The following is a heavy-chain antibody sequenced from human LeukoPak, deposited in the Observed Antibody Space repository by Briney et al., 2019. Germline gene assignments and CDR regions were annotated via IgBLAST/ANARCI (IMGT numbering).Heavy chain of an antibody. J-gene: IGHJ4*02. D-gene: IGHD2-2*01. Sequence: GGSLRLSCAASGFTFDNYAMHWVRQAPGKGLEWVSGITWNSGSIAYADSVKGRFTISRDNAKNSLYLQMNSLRTEDTAVYYCAKDLSTYCSSTSCYGKLFDYWGQGTLVTVSS. CDR1: GFTFDNYA. CDR3: AKDLSTYCSSTSCYGKLFDY. CDR2: ITWNSGSI. V-gene: IGHV3-9*01.